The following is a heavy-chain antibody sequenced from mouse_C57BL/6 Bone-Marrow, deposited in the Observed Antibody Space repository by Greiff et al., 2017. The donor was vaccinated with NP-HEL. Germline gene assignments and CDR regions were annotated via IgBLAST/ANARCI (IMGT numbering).Heavy chain of an antibody. J-gene: IGHJ2*01. V-gene: IGHV14-3*01. D-gene: IGHD1-1*01. Sequence: EVQLQQSVAELVRPGASVKLSCTASGFNIKNTYMHWVKQRPEQGLAWIGRIDPANGNTKYAPKFQGQATITANTTSNTAYLQLRSLTSEDTAIYYCAVVATRGYWGQGTTLTVSS. CDR2: IDPANGNT. CDR1: GFNIKNTY. CDR3: AVVATRGY.